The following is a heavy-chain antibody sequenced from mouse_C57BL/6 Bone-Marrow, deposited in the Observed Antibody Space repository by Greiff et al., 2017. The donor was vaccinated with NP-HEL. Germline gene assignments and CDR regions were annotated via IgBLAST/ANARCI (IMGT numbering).Heavy chain of an antibody. V-gene: IGHV10-1*01. CDR1: GFSFNTYA. Sequence: EVQLQESGGGLVQPKGSLKLSCAASGFSFNTYAMNWVRQAPGKGLEWVARIRSKSNNYATYYADSVKDRFTISRDDSESMLYLQMNNLKTEDTAMYYCVRPYYYGSSSFAYWGQGTLVTVSA. D-gene: IGHD1-1*01. J-gene: IGHJ3*01. CDR2: IRSKSNNYAT. CDR3: VRPYYYGSSSFAY.